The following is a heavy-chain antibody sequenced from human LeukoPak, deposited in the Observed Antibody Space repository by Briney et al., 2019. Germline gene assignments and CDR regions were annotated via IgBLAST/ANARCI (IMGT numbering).Heavy chain of an antibody. D-gene: IGHD3-16*01. J-gene: IGHJ4*02. CDR1: GFTFSNDW. CDR2: ASSDGGTL. V-gene: IGHV3-30*18. CDR3: AKEGSSTFREDFDC. Sequence: GGSLRLSCAASGFTFSNDWMTWVRQAPGKGLEWVAVASSDGGTLYYADFVKGRFTISRDNSRNTLYLQMNSLRAEETAVYYCAKEGSSTFREDFDCWGQGTLVIVSS.